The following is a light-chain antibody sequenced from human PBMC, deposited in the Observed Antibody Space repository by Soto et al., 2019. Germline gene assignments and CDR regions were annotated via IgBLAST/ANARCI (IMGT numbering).Light chain of an antibody. CDR2: DVS. CDR1: SSDVGGYNY. J-gene: IGLJ1*01. V-gene: IGLV2-14*01. CDR3: SSYTSSSTLGGYV. Sequence: QSALTQPASLSGSPGQSITISCTGNSSDVGGYNYVSWYQQHPGKAPKLMIYDVSNRPSGVSNRFSGSKSGNTASLTISGLQAEDEADYYCSSYTSSSTLGGYVFGTGTKVTVL.